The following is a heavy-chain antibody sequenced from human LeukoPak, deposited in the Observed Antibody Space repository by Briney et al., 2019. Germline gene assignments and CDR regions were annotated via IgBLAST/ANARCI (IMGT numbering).Heavy chain of an antibody. J-gene: IGHJ5*02. CDR2: IYYNGIT. CDR1: GGSINSYY. V-gene: IGHV4-59*08. Sequence: SETLSLTCTVSGGSINSYYWTWIRQPPGKGLEWIACIYYNGITNYKSSLESRLTISVDTSKNQFSLRLRSVTAADTAVYYCARQNPPGSKKGWFDPWRQGTLVTVSS. CDR3: ARQNPPGSKKGWFDP. D-gene: IGHD6-25*01.